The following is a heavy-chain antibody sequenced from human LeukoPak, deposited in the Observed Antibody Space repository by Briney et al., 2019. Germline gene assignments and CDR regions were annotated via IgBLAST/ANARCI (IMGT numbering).Heavy chain of an antibody. CDR2: ISSSSSYI. Sequence: SXXXSXXAXGXTXXXYSMSWVRQAPGKGLEWVSSISSSSSYIYYPDSVKGRFTISRDNAKNSLYLQMNSLRAEDTAVYYCASSSIAAAGTDYWGQGTLVTVSS. V-gene: IGHV3-21*01. CDR3: ASSSIAAAGTDY. D-gene: IGHD6-13*01. CDR1: GXTXXXYS. J-gene: IGHJ4*02.